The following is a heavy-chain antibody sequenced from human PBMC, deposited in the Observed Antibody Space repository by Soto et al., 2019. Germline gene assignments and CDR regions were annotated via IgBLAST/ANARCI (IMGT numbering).Heavy chain of an antibody. Sequence: GGSLRLSCAASGFTFSSYAMSWVRQAPGKGLEWVSAISGSGGSTYYADSVKGRFTISRDNSKNTLYLQMNSLRAEDTAVYYCAKIPHSSGYYYHYFDYWGQGTLVTVSS. CDR2: ISGSGGST. J-gene: IGHJ4*02. CDR3: AKIPHSSGYYYHYFDY. V-gene: IGHV3-23*01. D-gene: IGHD3-22*01. CDR1: GFTFSSYA.